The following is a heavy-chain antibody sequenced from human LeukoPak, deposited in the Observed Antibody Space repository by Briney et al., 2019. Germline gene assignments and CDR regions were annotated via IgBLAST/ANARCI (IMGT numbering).Heavy chain of an antibody. Sequence: SETLSLTCTVSGGSISSYYWSWIRQPPGKGLEWIGYIYYSGSTNYNPSLKSRVTISVDTSKNQFSLKLSSVTAADTAVYYCAREGPYDFWCGYLDYWGQGTLVTVSS. D-gene: IGHD3-3*01. CDR2: IYYSGST. CDR3: AREGPYDFWCGYLDY. V-gene: IGHV4-59*01. J-gene: IGHJ4*02. CDR1: GGSISSYY.